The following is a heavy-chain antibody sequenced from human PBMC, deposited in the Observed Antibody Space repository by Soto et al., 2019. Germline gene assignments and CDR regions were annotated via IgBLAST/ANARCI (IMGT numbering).Heavy chain of an antibody. CDR3: SPSLDY. J-gene: IGHJ4*02. CDR2: INQDGSEK. Sequence: GGSLRRSCAASGCTCSSYWMDWVRQAPGKGLEWVANINQDGSEKHYVASVKGRFTISRDNAKNSLYLQTSSLTAEDSALYYCSPSLDYWGQGALVTVS. CDR1: GCTCSSYW. V-gene: IGHV3-7*01.